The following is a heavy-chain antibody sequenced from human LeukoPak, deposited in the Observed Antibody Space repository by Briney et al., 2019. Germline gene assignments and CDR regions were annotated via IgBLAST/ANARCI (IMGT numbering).Heavy chain of an antibody. V-gene: IGHV3-74*01. Sequence: GGSLRLSCAASTFTFSRYWMHWVRHAPGKGLVWVSRINSDGTNTYYADSVRGRFTISRDNTKNTLYLQMNSLRTEDTAVYYCARDRAAFGVVQVGYWGQGTLVTGSS. CDR3: ARDRAAFGVVQVGY. D-gene: IGHD3-3*01. CDR1: TFTFSRYW. CDR2: INSDGTNT. J-gene: IGHJ4*02.